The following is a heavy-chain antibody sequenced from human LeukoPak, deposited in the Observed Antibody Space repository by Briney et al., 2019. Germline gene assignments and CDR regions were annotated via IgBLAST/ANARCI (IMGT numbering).Heavy chain of an antibody. CDR1: YGSMNNYF. CDR3: ARAMVRGVPFDY. J-gene: IGHJ4*02. Sequence: SETLSLTCTISYGSMNNYFWSWVRQSAGQGLEWIGRIYTSGFTNYNPSLKSRVTMSIDTSKNQFSLRLNSVTAADTAVYYCARAMVRGVPFDYWGQGTLVTVSS. V-gene: IGHV4-4*07. CDR2: IYTSGFT. D-gene: IGHD3-10*01.